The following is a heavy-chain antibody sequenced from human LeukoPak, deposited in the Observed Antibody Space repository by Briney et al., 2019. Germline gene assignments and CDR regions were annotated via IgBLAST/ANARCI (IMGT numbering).Heavy chain of an antibody. CDR1: GKIFDNYY. J-gene: IGHJ4*02. D-gene: IGHD6-13*01. CDR2: LNPTGGST. CDR3: ASSVATAVAFDY. V-gene: IGHV1-46*02. Sequence: GASAKVSCKASGKIFDNYYLHWVRQAPGQGLEWMGILNPTGGSTDYAEKFQGRVTMTRDTSTRTVYMELSNLRSEDTAVYYCASSVATAVAFDYWGQGILVTVSS.